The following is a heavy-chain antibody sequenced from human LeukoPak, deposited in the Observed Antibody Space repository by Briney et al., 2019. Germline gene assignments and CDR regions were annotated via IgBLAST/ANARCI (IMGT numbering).Heavy chain of an antibody. CDR3: ARPKSSGWYGFDY. J-gene: IGHJ4*02. CDR1: GGTFSSYA. D-gene: IGHD6-19*01. CDR2: IIPIFGTA. V-gene: IGHV1-69*05. Sequence: SVKVSCKASGGTFSSYAISWVRQAPGQGLEWMGGIIPIFGTANYAQKFQGRVTITTDESTSTAYMELSSLRSEDTAVYYCARPKSSGWYGFDYWGQGTLVTVPS.